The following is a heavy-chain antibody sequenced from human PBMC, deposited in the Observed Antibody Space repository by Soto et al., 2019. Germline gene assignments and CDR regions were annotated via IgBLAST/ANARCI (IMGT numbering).Heavy chain of an antibody. D-gene: IGHD2-15*01. V-gene: IGHV1-8*01. Sequence: QVQLVQSGAEVKKPGASVKVSCKASGYTFTSYNINGVGQAAGQGLEGIGWMNPNSGKAVYAQKFQGRVTMAGNTSISTAYMELSSLRSDDTAVYFCARGLVVVSATYWYFDLWGRGTLVTVSS. CDR3: ARGLVVVSATYWYFDL. CDR1: GYTFTSYN. CDR2: MNPNSGKA. J-gene: IGHJ2*01.